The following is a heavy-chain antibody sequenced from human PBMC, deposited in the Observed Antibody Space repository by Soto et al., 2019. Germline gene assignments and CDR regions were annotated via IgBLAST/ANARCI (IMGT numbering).Heavy chain of an antibody. J-gene: IGHJ4*02. D-gene: IGHD2-15*01. V-gene: IGHV3-66*01. Sequence: GGSLRLSCAASGFTVSSNYMSWVRQAPGKGLEWVSVIYSGGFTYYADSVKGRFTISRDNSKNTLYLQMNSLRAEDTAVYYCAKEWGCSSGDCNYYFDYSGLATLVTVSS. CDR3: AKEWGCSSGDCNYYFDY. CDR1: GFTVSSNY. CDR2: IYSGGFT.